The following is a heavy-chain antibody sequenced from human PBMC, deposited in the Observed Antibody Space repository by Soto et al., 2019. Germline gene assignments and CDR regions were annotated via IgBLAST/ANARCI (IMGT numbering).Heavy chain of an antibody. CDR2: TYYRSQWYF. D-gene: IGHD6-19*01. J-gene: IGHJ4*02. V-gene: IGHV6-1*01. Sequence: SQTLSLTCVISGDSFSITTAAWNWIRVSPSRGLEWLGRTYYRSQWYFDYALSLQSRLTITPDTSKNQFSLHLNSVTPEDTAVYYCARGVHANGWAGHWGQGTLVTVSS. CDR3: ARGVHANGWAGH. CDR1: GDSFSITTAA.